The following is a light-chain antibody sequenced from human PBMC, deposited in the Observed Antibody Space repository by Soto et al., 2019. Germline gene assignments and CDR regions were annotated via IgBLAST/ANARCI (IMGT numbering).Light chain of an antibody. V-gene: IGKV3-11*01. Sequence: EIVLTQSQATLSLSPGERATLYCMASQSVSSYLAWYQQKPGQAPRLLIYDASNRATGIPARFSGSGSGIGFTLTTSSLEPEDFAVYYCQQRSNWTTTFGQGTRLEIK. J-gene: IGKJ5*01. CDR3: QQRSNWTTT. CDR1: QSVSSY. CDR2: DAS.